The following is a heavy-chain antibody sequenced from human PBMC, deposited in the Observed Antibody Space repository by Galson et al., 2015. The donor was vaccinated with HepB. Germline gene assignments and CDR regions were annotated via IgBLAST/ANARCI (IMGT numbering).Heavy chain of an antibody. CDR2: ISYDGSNK. CDR1: GFTFSSYA. Sequence: SLRLSCAASGFTFSSYAMHWVRQAPGKGLEWVAVISYDGSNKYYADSVKGRFTISRDNSKNTLYLQMNSLRAEDTAVYYCARGYCSSTSCLPFDYWGQGTLVTVSS. J-gene: IGHJ4*02. CDR3: ARGYCSSTSCLPFDY. D-gene: IGHD2-2*01. V-gene: IGHV3-30-3*01.